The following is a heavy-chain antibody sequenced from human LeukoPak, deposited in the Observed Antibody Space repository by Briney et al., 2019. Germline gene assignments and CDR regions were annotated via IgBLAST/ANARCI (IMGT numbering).Heavy chain of an antibody. D-gene: IGHD3-22*01. Sequence: SETLSLTCTVSGGSISSYYWSWIRQPPGKGLEWIGYIYYSGSTNYNPSLKSRVTISVDTSKNQFSLKLSSVTAADTAVYYCARVMYYDSSGYRDDAFDIWGQGTMVTVSS. CDR2: IYYSGST. V-gene: IGHV4-59*01. CDR1: GGSISSYY. CDR3: ARVMYYDSSGYRDDAFDI. J-gene: IGHJ3*02.